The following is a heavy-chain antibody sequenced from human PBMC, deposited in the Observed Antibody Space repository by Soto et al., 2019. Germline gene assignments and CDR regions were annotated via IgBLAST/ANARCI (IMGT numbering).Heavy chain of an antibody. CDR1: GGTFSSYA. Sequence: ASVKVSCKASGGTFSSYAISWVRQAPGQGLEWMGGIIPIFGIANYAQKFQGRVTITADKSTSTAYMELSSLRSEDTAVYYCARGPYSSSYYYYYYMDVWGKGTTVTVSS. CDR2: IIPIFGIA. J-gene: IGHJ6*03. CDR3: ARGPYSSSYYYYYYMDV. V-gene: IGHV1-69*10. D-gene: IGHD6-6*01.